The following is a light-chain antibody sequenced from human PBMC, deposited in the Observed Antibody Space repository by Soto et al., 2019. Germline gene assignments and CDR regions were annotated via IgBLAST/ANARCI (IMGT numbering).Light chain of an antibody. CDR3: QQSNSFPLT. V-gene: IGKV1D-12*01. J-gene: IGKJ4*01. Sequence: DIHMTQSPDSVSASVGDTITITCRASQAISNWIAWYQQKPGQAPKILIYAASTLQGGVPLRFSGSGSGTDFTLTISSLQPEDFATYYCQQSNSFPLTFGGGTRVEVK. CDR1: QAISNW. CDR2: AAS.